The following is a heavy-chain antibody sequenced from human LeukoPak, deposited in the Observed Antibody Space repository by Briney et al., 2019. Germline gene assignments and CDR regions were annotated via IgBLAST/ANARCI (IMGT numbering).Heavy chain of an antibody. D-gene: IGHD3-22*01. CDR1: GFTFSDYY. V-gene: IGHV3-20*04. Sequence: GGSLRLSCAATGFTFSDYYMSWIRQAPGKGLEWVSGINWNGGSTGYADSVKGRFTISRDNAKNSLYLQMNSLRAEDMALYYCAKDLGYYYDSSGYFDYWGQGTLVTVSS. CDR3: AKDLGYYYDSSGYFDY. J-gene: IGHJ4*02. CDR2: INWNGGST.